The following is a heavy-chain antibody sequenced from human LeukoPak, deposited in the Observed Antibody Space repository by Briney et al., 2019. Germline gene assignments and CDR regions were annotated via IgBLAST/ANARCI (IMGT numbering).Heavy chain of an antibody. CDR1: GYTFTGYY. V-gene: IGHV1-2*02. J-gene: IGHJ6*04. CDR2: INPNSGGT. D-gene: IGHD3-10*01. CDR3: ARDLTMVRGVINV. Sequence: ASVKVSCKTSGYTFTGYYMHGVRQAPGQGLEWMGWINPNSGGTNYAQKFQGRVTMTRDTSISTAYMELSRLRSDDTAVYYCARDLTMVRGVINVWGKGTTVTVSS.